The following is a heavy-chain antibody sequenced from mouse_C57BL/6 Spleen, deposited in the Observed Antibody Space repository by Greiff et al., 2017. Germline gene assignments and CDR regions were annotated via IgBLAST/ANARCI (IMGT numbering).Heavy chain of an antibody. CDR2: IRNKANGYTT. J-gene: IGHJ1*03. V-gene: IGHV7-3*01. Sequence: EVQLVESGGGLVQPGGSLSLSCAASGFTFTDYYMSWVRQPPGTALEWLGFIRNKANGYTTEYSASVKGRFTISRDNSQSILYLQMNALRAEDSATYYCARYRDYGRYFDVWGTGTTVTVSS. CDR3: ARYRDYGRYFDV. D-gene: IGHD1-1*01. CDR1: GFTFTDYY.